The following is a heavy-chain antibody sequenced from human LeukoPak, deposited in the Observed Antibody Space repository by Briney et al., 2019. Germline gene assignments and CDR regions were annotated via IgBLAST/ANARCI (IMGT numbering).Heavy chain of an antibody. D-gene: IGHD2-2*01. V-gene: IGHV3-23*01. J-gene: IGHJ6*02. CDR3: AKDSAIVPAAPYGMDV. Sequence: GGSLRLSCAASGFTVSSNYMSWVRPAPGKGLEWVSTISGSGGGTYYADSVKGRFTISRDNPKNTLYLHMDSLRAEDTAVYYCAKDSAIVPAAPYGMDVWGQGTTVTVSS. CDR2: ISGSGGGT. CDR1: GFTVSSNY.